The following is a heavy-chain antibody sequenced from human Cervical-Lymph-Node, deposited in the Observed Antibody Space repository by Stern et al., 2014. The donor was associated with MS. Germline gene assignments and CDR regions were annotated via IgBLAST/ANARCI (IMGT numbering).Heavy chain of an antibody. V-gene: IGHV1-46*03. CDR1: GYTFTRYS. CDR2: INPNSGGT. J-gene: IGHJ4*01. CDR3: ARDIRALYSSSSGLIDY. Sequence: VQLVESGAEVKKPGASVKVSCKASGYTFTRYSMHWVRQAPGQGLEWMGIINPNSGGTSYAQKFHGRVSMTRDTSTSTVSMEMSSLRSEDTAVYYCARDIRALYSSSSGLIDYWGHGTLVTVSS. D-gene: IGHD6-6*01.